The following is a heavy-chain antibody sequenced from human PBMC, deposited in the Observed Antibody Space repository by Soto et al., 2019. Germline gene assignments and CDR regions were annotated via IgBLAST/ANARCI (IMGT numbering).Heavy chain of an antibody. CDR1: EFTFSIYA. D-gene: IGHD6-13*01. CDR3: AKVRIAPAKPFYFES. J-gene: IGHJ4*02. V-gene: IGHV3-23*01. CDR2: ISGSGGST. Sequence: GGSLRLSCAASEFTFSIYAMSVVRQAPGKGLEWVSSISGSGGSTYYVDSVKGRFTISRDNSKNTLHLQMDSLKTKDTAVYYRAKVRIAPAKPFYFESWAQGTLVPVSS.